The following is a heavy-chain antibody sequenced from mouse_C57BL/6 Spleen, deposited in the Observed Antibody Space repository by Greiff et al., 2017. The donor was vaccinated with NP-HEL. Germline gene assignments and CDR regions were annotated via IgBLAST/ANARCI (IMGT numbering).Heavy chain of an antibody. CDR3: ARRYYGKDY. CDR2: INPYNGGT. J-gene: IGHJ2*01. CDR1: GYTFTDYY. V-gene: IGHV1-19*01. Sequence: VQLQQSGPVLVKPGASVKMSCKASGYTFTDYYMNWVKQSHGKSLEWIGVINPYNGGTSYNQKFKGKDTLTVDKSSSTAYMELNSLTSEDSAVYYCARRYYGKDYWGQGTTLTVSS. D-gene: IGHD1-1*01.